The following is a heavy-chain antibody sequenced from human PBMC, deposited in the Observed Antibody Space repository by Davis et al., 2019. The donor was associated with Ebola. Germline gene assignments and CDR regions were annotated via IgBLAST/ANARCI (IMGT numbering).Heavy chain of an antibody. CDR2: IKQDGSEK. Sequence: GGSLRLSCAASGFTFSDYYMNWVRQAPGKGLEWVANIKQDGSEKYYVDSVKGRFTIPRDNAKNSLYLQMNSLRAEDTAVYYCARDRAYWAFDYWGRGTQVTVAS. CDR1: GFTFSDYY. V-gene: IGHV3-7*01. D-gene: IGHD2-21*01. J-gene: IGHJ4*02. CDR3: ARDRAYWAFDY.